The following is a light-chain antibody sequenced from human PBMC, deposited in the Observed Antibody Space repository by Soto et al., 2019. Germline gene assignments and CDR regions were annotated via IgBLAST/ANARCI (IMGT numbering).Light chain of an antibody. CDR3: QQYYIYAT. J-gene: IGKJ5*01. CDR1: QKIRNL. V-gene: IGKV1-5*01. CDR2: DAS. Sequence: DIHLTQSPSTLSAAVGGSVTITGRASQKIRNLLAWYPQKPGRAPKPLIFDASTLRTGVPSRFSGSGSGSEFNFTITGMQPDDFATYFCQQYYIYATFGHGTRLEIK.